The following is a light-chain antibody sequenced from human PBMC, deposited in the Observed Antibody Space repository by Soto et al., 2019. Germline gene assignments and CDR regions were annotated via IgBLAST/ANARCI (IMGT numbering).Light chain of an antibody. V-gene: IGKV3-15*01. CDR3: QQYEKWPPLT. CDR2: AAS. Sequence: EIVMAQSPVTLSVSPGESATLSCRASQSVNRNVAWYQQKPGQPPRLLIYAASTRAVGLPARFSGSGSGTAFTLTTSPLQYEDFAAYYCQQYEKWPPLTFGGGTKVEI. CDR1: QSVNRN. J-gene: IGKJ4*01.